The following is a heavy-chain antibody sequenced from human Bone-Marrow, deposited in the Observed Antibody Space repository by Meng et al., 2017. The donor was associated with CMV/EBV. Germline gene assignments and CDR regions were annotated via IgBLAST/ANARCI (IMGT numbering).Heavy chain of an antibody. V-gene: IGHV4-39*07. CDR3: ARGGYDFWSGPGGMDV. CDR1: GGSISSDNHY. Sequence: SETLSLTCTVSGGSISSDNHYWGWIRQPPGKGLEWIGIVYYSGNTYYNLSLKSRLKISVDTSKNQFSLKLSSVTAADTAVYYCARGGYDFWSGPGGMDVWGQGTTVTVSS. D-gene: IGHD3-3*01. J-gene: IGHJ6*02. CDR2: VYYSGNT.